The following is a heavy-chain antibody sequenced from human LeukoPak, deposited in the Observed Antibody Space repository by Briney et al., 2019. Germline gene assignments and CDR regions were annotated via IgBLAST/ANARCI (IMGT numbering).Heavy chain of an antibody. CDR2: IYPGDSDT. D-gene: IGHD2-2*01. CDR3: ARQLGPAAMRNWFDP. Sequence: PGESLKISCKGSGYSFTSYWIGWVRQMPGKGLEWMGIIYPGDSDTRYSPSFQGQVTISADKSVSTAYLQWSSLKASDTAMCYCARQLGPAAMRNWFDPWGQGTLVTVSS. J-gene: IGHJ5*02. CDR1: GYSFTSYW. V-gene: IGHV5-51*01.